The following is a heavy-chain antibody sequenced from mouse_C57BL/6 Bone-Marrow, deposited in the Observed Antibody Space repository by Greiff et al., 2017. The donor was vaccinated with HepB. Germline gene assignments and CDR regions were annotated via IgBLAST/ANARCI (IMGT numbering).Heavy chain of an antibody. V-gene: IGHV1-15*01. J-gene: IGHJ3*01. Sequence: VQLQQSGAELVRPGASVTLSCKASGYTFTDYEMHWVKQTPVHGLEWIGAIDPETGGTAYNQKFKGKAILTADKSSSTAYMELRSLTSEDSAVYYCTRWLGGSWFAYWGQGTLVTVSA. CDR2: IDPETGGT. CDR3: TRWLGGSWFAY. D-gene: IGHD2-2*01. CDR1: GYTFTDYE.